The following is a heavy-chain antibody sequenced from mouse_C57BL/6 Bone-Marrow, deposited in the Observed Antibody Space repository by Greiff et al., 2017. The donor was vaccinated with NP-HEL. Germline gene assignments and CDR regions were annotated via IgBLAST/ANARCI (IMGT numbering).Heavy chain of an antibody. Sequence: LVESGPELVKPGASVKISCKASGYSFPDYHMNWVKQSNGKSLEWIGVINPNYGTTSYNQKFKGKATLTVDQSSSTAYMQLNSLTSEDSAVYYCARGVIPYYAMDYWGQGTSVTVSS. V-gene: IGHV1-39*01. CDR1: GYSFPDYH. D-gene: IGHD2-13*01. CDR3: ARGVIPYYAMDY. CDR2: INPNYGTT. J-gene: IGHJ4*01.